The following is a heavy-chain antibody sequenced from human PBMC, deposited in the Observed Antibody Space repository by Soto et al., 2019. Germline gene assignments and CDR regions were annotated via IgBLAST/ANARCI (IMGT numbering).Heavy chain of an antibody. V-gene: IGHV4-31*03. CDR2: IYYSGST. D-gene: IGHD1-26*01. CDR1: GGSISSGGYY. Sequence: QVQLQESGPGLVKPSQTLSLTCTVSGGSISSGGYYWSWIRQRPGKALEWIGYIYYSGSTYYNPSLKSRVTISVDTSKNQFSLKLSSVTAADTAVYHCARDRGPWTNFDYWGQGTLVTVSS. CDR3: ARDRGPWTNFDY. J-gene: IGHJ4*02.